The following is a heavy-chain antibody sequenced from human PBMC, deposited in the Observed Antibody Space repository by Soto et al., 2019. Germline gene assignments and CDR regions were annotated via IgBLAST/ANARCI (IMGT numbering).Heavy chain of an antibody. D-gene: IGHD6-19*01. CDR3: AGRVAVAGTTVYRVFHS. CDR2: LSGGGSTM. Sequence: PGGSLRLSCAASGFTFSDYYMSWIRQAPGKGLEWVSYLSGGGSTMFYADSVKGRFTISRDNAENSLSLLMISLRAEDTAVYYCAGRVAVAGTTVYRVFHSWGQGTLVTVSS. V-gene: IGHV3-11*01. J-gene: IGHJ4*02. CDR1: GFTFSDYY.